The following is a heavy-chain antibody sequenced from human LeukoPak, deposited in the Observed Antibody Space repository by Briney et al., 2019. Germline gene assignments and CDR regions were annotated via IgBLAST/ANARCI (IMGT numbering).Heavy chain of an antibody. CDR1: GYTFTRFD. J-gene: IGHJ5*02. Sequence: ASVKASCKASGYTFTRFDINWVRQTTGQVLEWMGWMNPNSGNKGYAQKFQGRFTMTMNTSTSTAYMELTSLTSKDTAVYYCARGQKSSGYWFDPWGQGTLVTVSS. V-gene: IGHV1-8*01. D-gene: IGHD3-22*01. CDR3: ARGQKSSGYWFDP. CDR2: MNPNSGNK.